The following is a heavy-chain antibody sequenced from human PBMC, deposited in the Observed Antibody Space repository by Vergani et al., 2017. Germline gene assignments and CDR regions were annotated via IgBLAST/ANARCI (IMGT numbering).Heavy chain of an antibody. CDR1: GFTFSSYS. J-gene: IGHJ5*02. CDR3: ARGQAVYQVLYRAYFDP. CDR2: ISSSSANI. Sequence: EVQLVESGGGLVKRGGSLRLSCAASGFTFSSYSMNWVRQAPGKGLEWVSSISSSSANIHYADSVKGRFTVSRDSGRNSLYLQMKSLRAEDTAVYYCARGQAVYQVLYRAYFDPWGQGTLVTVSS. V-gene: IGHV3-21*01. D-gene: IGHD2-2*02.